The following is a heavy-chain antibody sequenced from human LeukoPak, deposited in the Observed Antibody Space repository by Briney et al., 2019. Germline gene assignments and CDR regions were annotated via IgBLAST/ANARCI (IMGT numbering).Heavy chain of an antibody. J-gene: IGHJ4*02. CDR1: GGSFSGYY. CDR3: ASYDSSGYYYFDY. CDR2: INHRGST. D-gene: IGHD3-22*01. Sequence: SETLSLTCAVYGGSFSGYYWSWIRQPPGKGLEWIGEINHRGSTNYNPSLKSRVTISVGTSKNQFSLKLSSVTAADTAVYYCASYDSSGYYYFDYWGQGTLVTVSS. V-gene: IGHV4-34*01.